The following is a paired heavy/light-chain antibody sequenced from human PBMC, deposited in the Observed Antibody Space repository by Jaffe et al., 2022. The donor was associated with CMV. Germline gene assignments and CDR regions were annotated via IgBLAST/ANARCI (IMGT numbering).Heavy chain of an antibody. D-gene: IGHD3-22*01. J-gene: IGHJ4*02. CDR3: ATSGYYEEVPDS. V-gene: IGHV5-10-1*03. Sequence: EVQLVQSGAEVKKPGESLRISCQGSGYTFTNYWISWVRQMPGKGLEWMGRIDPSDSSMNYSPSFQGHVSMSADNSINTAYLQWSSLQASDTAVYYCATSGYYEEVPDSWGQGTLITVSS. CDR1: GYTFTNYW. CDR2: IDPSDSSM.
Light chain of an antibody. CDR1: QSVSSH. CDR2: GAS. Sequence: EIVMTQSPVTLSVSPGERATLSCRASQSVSSHLAWYLQKPGQAPRLLIYGASTRATGIPARFSGSRSGTEFTLTISSLQSEDFAVYYCLQYDSWPRTFGPGTKVEIK. J-gene: IGKJ1*01. V-gene: IGKV3-15*01. CDR3: LQYDSWPRT.